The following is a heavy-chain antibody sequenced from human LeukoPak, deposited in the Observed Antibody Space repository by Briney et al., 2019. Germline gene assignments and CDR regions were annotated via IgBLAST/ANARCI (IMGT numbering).Heavy chain of an antibody. Sequence: GGSLRLSCAASGFTFSSYWMHWVRQAPGKGLVWVSAISGSGGSTYYADSVKGRFTISRDNSKNTLYLQMNSLRAEDTAVYYCAKAPGLGAMFDYWGQGTLVTVSS. CDR1: GFTFSSYW. V-gene: IGHV3-23*01. CDR2: ISGSGGST. J-gene: IGHJ4*02. CDR3: AKAPGLGAMFDY. D-gene: IGHD4/OR15-4a*01.